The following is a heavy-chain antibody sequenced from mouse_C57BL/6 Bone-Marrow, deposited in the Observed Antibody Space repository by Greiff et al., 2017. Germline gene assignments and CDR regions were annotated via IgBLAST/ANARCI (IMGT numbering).Heavy chain of an antibody. V-gene: IGHV5-9-1*02. J-gene: IGHJ3*01. Sequence: EVKVVESGEGLVKPGGSLKLSCAASGFTFSSYAMSWVRQTPEKRLEWVAYISSGGDYIYYADTVKGRFTISRDNARNTLYLQMSSLKSEDTAMYYCTRVLRLGFAYWGQGTLVTVSA. CDR2: ISSGGDYI. CDR1: GFTFSSYA. D-gene: IGHD2-4*01. CDR3: TRVLRLGFAY.